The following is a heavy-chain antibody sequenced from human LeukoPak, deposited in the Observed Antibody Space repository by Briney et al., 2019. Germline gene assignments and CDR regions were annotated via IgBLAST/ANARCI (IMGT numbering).Heavy chain of an antibody. Sequence: ASVKVSCKASGYTFTGYYMHWVRQAPGQGLEWMGWINPNSGGTNYAQKFQGRVTMTRDTSISTAYMELSRLRSDDTAVYYCAREEIYYDSSGYSKGWFDPWGQGTLVTVSS. CDR3: AREEIYYDSSGYSKGWFDP. CDR1: GYTFTGYY. V-gene: IGHV1-2*02. D-gene: IGHD3-22*01. J-gene: IGHJ5*02. CDR2: INPNSGGT.